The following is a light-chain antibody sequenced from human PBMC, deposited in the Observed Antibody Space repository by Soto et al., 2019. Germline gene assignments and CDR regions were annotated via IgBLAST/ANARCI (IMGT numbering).Light chain of an antibody. CDR1: SSDVGAYDF. CDR2: EVI. J-gene: IGLJ1*01. V-gene: IGLV2-14*03. CDR3: SSYTTSSTRV. Sequence: QSVLAQPASVSGSPGQSITISCTGTSSDVGAYDFVSWYQQHPDKAPKLMIYEVINRPSGVSYRFSGSKSVNTATLTISGLQAEDEADYYCSSYTTSSTRVFGTGTKVTVL.